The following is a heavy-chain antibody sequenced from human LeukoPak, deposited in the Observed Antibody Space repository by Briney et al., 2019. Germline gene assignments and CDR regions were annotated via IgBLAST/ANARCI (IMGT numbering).Heavy chain of an antibody. Sequence: SETLSLTCSVSGGSISSYHWSWIRQPPGKGLEWIGYIYYSGSTNYNPSLKSRLTISLDTSKNQFSLKLSSVTAADTAVYYCARESDVLRSRWFDPWGQGTLVTVSS. CDR2: IYYSGST. D-gene: IGHD3-3*01. J-gene: IGHJ5*02. CDR1: GGSISSYH. CDR3: ARESDVLRSRWFDP. V-gene: IGHV4-59*01.